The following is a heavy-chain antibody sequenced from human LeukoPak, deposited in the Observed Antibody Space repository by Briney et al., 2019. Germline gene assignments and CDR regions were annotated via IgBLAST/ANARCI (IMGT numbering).Heavy chain of an antibody. CDR2: IYSGGSA. J-gene: IGHJ4*02. Sequence: GGSLRPSCAASGFIVSSNYMSWVRQAPGKGLEWVSVIYSGGSAYYADSVKGRFTISRDNSKNTLYLQMNSLRAEDTAVYYCAPIAIRSGYWGQGTLVTVSS. V-gene: IGHV3-66*01. CDR3: APIAIRSGY. D-gene: IGHD3-9*01. CDR1: GFIVSSNY.